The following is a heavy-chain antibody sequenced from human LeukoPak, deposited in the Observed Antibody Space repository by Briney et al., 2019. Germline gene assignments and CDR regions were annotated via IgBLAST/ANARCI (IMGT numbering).Heavy chain of an antibody. J-gene: IGHJ3*02. CDR1: GYTLTELS. V-gene: IGHV1-24*01. CDR3: ASSDTAKPNDAFDI. Sequence: ASVKVSCKVSGYTLTELSMHWVRQAPGKGLEWMGGFDLEDGETIYAQKFQGRVTMTEDTSTDTAYMELSSLRSEDTAVYYCASSDTAKPNDAFDIWGQGTMVTVSS. D-gene: IGHD5-18*01. CDR2: FDLEDGET.